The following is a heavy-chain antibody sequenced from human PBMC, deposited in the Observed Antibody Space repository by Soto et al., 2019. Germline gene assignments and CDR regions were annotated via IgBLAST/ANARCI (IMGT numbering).Heavy chain of an antibody. CDR1: GGSISSTNW. CDR3: ARDRGTR. D-gene: IGHD1-1*01. Sequence: QVQLQESGPGLVKPSGTLSLTCAVSGGSISSTNWWSWVRQPPGKGLEWIGEISHSGSTNYNPSXKXRXXRSVEKSKNQFCLKVSSVTAADTALDYLARDRGTRWGQGTLVSVSS. V-gene: IGHV4-4*02. J-gene: IGHJ4*02. CDR2: ISHSGST.